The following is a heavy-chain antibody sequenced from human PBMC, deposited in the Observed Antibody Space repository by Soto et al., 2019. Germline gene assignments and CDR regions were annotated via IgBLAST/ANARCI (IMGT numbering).Heavy chain of an antibody. CDR3: ASRGAYYDSSGYDHSYYGMDV. J-gene: IGHJ6*02. Sequence: SETLSLTCAVYGGSFSGNYWSWIRQPPGKGLEWIGESNHSGSTNYNPTLKSRVTISVDMAKNQFSLKLSSVTAADTAVYCCASRGAYYDSSGYDHSYYGMDVWGQGTTVTVSS. V-gene: IGHV4-34*01. CDR1: GGSFSGNY. CDR2: SNHSGST. D-gene: IGHD3-22*01.